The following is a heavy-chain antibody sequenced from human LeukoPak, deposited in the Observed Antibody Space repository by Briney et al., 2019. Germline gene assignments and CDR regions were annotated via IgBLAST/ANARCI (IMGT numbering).Heavy chain of an antibody. Sequence: GGSLRLSCAASGFTFSNAWMSWVRQAPGKGLEWVGRIKSKTDGGTTDYAAPVKGRFTISRDDSKNTLYLQMNSLKTEDTAVYYCTVLQDYDFWSGYHTANADFDYWGQGTLVTVSS. CDR3: TVLQDYDFWSGYHTANADFDY. CDR2: IKSKTDGGTT. V-gene: IGHV3-15*01. CDR1: GFTFSNAW. D-gene: IGHD3-3*01. J-gene: IGHJ4*02.